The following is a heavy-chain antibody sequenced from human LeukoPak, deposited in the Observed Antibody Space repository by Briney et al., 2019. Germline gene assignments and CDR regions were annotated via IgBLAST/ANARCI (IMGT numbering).Heavy chain of an antibody. Sequence: ASVKVSCKASGGTFSSYAISWVRQAPGQGLEWMGGIIPIFGTANYAQKFQGRVTITADKSTSTAYMELSSLRSEDTAVYYCARDSGSEGYYYYMDVWGKGTTVTISS. V-gene: IGHV1-69*06. CDR3: ARDSGSEGYYYYMDV. CDR2: IIPIFGTA. CDR1: GGTFSSYA. J-gene: IGHJ6*03.